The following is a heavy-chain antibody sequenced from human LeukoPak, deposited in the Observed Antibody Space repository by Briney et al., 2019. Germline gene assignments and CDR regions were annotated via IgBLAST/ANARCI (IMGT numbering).Heavy chain of an antibody. D-gene: IGHD3-10*01. CDR2: IYYSGST. J-gene: IGHJ4*02. CDR1: GGSVSSDNW. Sequence: PSETLSLTCAVSGGSVSSDNWWSWVRQPPGKGLEWIGYIYYSGSTNYNPSLKSRVTISVDTSKNQFSLKLSSVTAADTAVYYCARDHGSGTYDYWGQGTLVTVSS. V-gene: IGHV4-4*02. CDR3: ARDHGSGTYDY.